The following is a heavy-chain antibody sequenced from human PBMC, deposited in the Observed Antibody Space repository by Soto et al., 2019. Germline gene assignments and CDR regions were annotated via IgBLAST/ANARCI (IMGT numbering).Heavy chain of an antibody. CDR2: TSYDGNNK. J-gene: IGHJ4*01. V-gene: IGHV3-30*19. D-gene: IGHD1-1*01. CDR3: GRCGTTGGFDL. Sequence: QVQLVESGGGVVQPGTSLRLSCAASGFRFKSFVMHWVRQAPGKGLEWVAFTSYDGNNKDYGDSVKGRFTVSRDNSQNTLHLHIAFVLPEHTAFYCGGRCGTTGGFDLWGHGTLVSVSS. CDR1: GFRFKSFV.